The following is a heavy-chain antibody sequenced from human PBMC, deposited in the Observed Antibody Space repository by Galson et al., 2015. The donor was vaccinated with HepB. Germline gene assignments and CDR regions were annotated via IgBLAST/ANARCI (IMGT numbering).Heavy chain of an antibody. V-gene: IGHV3-23*01. CDR3: AKSHGFLVVPAAIEYYFDY. J-gene: IGHJ4*02. CDR1: GFTFSSYA. CDR2: ISGSGGST. Sequence: SLRLSCAASGFTFSSYAMSWVRQAPGKGLEWVSAISGSGGSTYYADSVKGRFTISRDNSKNTLYLQMNSLRAEDTAVYYCAKSHGFLVVPAAIEYYFDYWGQGTLVTVSS. D-gene: IGHD2-2*02.